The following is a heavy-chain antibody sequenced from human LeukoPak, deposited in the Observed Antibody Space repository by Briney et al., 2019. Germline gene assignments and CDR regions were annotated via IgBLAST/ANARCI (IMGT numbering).Heavy chain of an antibody. CDR3: CGSGWFAGPFGY. CDR1: GGSITKNGYY. CDR2: MHYSGST. J-gene: IGHJ4*02. Sequence: NPSETLSLTCSVSGGSITKNGYYWGWIRQSPETGLVWIGSMHYSGSTYYNPSLNSRVTISVDTSKNQFSLKLTSVTAADTAVYYCCGSGWFAGPFGYWGQGALVTVSS. D-gene: IGHD6-19*01. V-gene: IGHV4-39*07.